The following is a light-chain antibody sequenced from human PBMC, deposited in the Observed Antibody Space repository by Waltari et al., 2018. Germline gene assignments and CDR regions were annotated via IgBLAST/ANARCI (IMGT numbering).Light chain of an antibody. CDR1: NIESKS. Sequence: SYVLTQPPSVSVAPGKTASITCGGNNIESKSVHWYQQKPGQAPILVISYDSDRPSGVPCRFSGSNSGDTANLDNCRVEGGDGGCYFWQGGGANTDPGVFGTGTEVTVL. CDR3: QGGGANTDPGV. CDR2: YDS. V-gene: IGLV3-21*04. J-gene: IGLJ1*01.